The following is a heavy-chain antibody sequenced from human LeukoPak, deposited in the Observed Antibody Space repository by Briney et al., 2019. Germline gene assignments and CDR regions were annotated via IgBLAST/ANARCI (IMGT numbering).Heavy chain of an antibody. CDR1: GFTFSSYS. CDR2: ISASGAMT. D-gene: IGHD1-26*01. V-gene: IGHV3-23*01. CDR3: AKDRSIGTYYTFDH. J-gene: IGHJ4*02. Sequence: PGGSLRLSCAASGFTFSSYSINWVRQAPGKGLEWVSSISASGAMTYYADSVKGRFTVSRDNSKNSLYLQMNSLTAADTAVYYCAKDRSIGTYYTFDHWGQGTLVTVSS.